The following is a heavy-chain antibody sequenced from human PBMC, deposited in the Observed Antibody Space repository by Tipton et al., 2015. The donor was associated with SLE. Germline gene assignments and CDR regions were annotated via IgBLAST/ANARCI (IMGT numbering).Heavy chain of an antibody. CDR1: GGSISNYY. J-gene: IGHJ2*01. D-gene: IGHD6-6*01. CDR3: ARRGGYSSSSWYFDL. Sequence: PGLVKPSETLSLTCSVSGGSISNYYWSWIRQPPGKGLEWIGFIYNTGSADSNPSLKSRVTMSLDTSKNRFSLNLSSVTTADTAVYYCARRGGYSSSSWYFDLWGRGTLVSVSS. V-gene: IGHV4-59*01. CDR2: IYNTGSA.